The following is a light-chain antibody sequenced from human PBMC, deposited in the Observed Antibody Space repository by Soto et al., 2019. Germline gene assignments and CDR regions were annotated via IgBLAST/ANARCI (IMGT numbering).Light chain of an antibody. CDR1: SSDVGAYKY. CDR3: SSYTSTTTQV. J-gene: IGLJ1*01. CDR2: EVS. V-gene: IGLV2-14*01. Sequence: QSVLTQPAAVSGSPGQSITISYTGTSSDVGAYKYVSWYQQHPGKAPKLMIYEVSNRPSGGSNRFSGSKSGNTASVTISGLPAEDEADYYCSSYTSTTTQVFGTGIKVTVL.